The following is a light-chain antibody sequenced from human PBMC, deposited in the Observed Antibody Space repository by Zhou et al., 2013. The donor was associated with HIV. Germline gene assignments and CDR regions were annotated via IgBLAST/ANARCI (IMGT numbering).Light chain of an antibody. CDR1: QSVSSSY. CDR2: GAS. Sequence: EIVLTQSPGTLSLSPGERATLSCRASQSVSSSYLAWYQQKPGQAPRLLIYGASSRATGIPDRFSGSGSGTDFTLTISRLEPEDFAVYYCQQYGSSLYSFGQGQAGDQT. V-gene: IGKV3-20*01. J-gene: IGKJ2*03. CDR3: QQYGSSLYS.